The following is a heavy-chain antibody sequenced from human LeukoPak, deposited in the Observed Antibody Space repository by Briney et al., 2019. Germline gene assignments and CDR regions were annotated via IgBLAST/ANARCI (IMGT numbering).Heavy chain of an antibody. D-gene: IGHD3-22*01. V-gene: IGHV3-74*01. J-gene: IGHJ4*02. CDR2: IKNDGSFT. CDR3: ARGVGDSSGYYYYFDY. Sequence: PGGSLRLSCAASGFTFSSYWMYWVRQAPGKGLVWVSGIKNDGSFTGYADSVKGRFSISRDNSKNTLYLQMNSLRAEDTAVYYCARGVGDSSGYYYYFDYWGQGTLVTVSS. CDR1: GFTFSSYW.